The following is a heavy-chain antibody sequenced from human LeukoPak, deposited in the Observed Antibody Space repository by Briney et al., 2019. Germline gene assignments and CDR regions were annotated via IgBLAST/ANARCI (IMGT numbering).Heavy chain of an antibody. CDR3: ARGGTVSFDP. CDR2: IYYSGAT. Sequence: SETLSLTCTVSGGSISSYYWSWIRQPPGKGLEWIGYIYYSGATYYNPSLQSRVTISVDRSKNQFSLKVISLIAADTAVYYCARGGTVSFDPWGQGTLVTVSS. D-gene: IGHD2-8*02. CDR1: GGSISSYY. J-gene: IGHJ5*02. V-gene: IGHV4-59*12.